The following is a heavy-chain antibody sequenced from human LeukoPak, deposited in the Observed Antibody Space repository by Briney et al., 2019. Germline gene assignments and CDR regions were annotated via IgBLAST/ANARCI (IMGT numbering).Heavy chain of an antibody. CDR1: GSTFSNYW. Sequence: GGFLRLSCAASGSTFSNYWMHWVCQAPGKGLVWVSRIKGDGSHTIYADSVKGRFTISRDNAKNTLYLQMKSLRAEDTAVYYCVRDWDHFDFDSWGLGTLVTVSS. V-gene: IGHV3-74*01. J-gene: IGHJ5*01. D-gene: IGHD3-9*01. CDR3: VRDWDHFDFDS. CDR2: IKGDGSHT.